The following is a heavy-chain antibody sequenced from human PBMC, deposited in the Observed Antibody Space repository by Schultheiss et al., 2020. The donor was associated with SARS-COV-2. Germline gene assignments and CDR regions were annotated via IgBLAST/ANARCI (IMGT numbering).Heavy chain of an antibody. CDR2: ISGSGGST. CDR3: TTLHFDWLPLYFDY. J-gene: IGHJ4*02. CDR1: GFTFSSYA. Sequence: GESLKISCAASGFTFSSYAMSWVRQAPGKGLEWVSAISGSGGSTYYADSVKGRFTISRDNSKNTLYLQMNSLKTEDTAVYYCTTLHFDWLPLYFDYWGQGTLVTVSS. D-gene: IGHD3-9*01. V-gene: IGHV3-23*01.